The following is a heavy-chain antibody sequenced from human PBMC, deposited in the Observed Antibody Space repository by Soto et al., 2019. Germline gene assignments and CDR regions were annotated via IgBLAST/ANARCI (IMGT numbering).Heavy chain of an antibody. CDR1: GGSISSSSYY. CDR2: IYYSGST. D-gene: IGHD3-22*01. Sequence: PSETLSLTCTVSGGSISSSSYYWGWIRQPPGKGLEWIGSIYYSGSTYYNPSLKSRVTISVDTSKNQFSLKLSSVTAADTAVYYCARHETYYYDSSGERYYYGMDVWGQGTTVTVSS. CDR3: ARHETYYYDSSGERYYYGMDV. J-gene: IGHJ6*02. V-gene: IGHV4-39*01.